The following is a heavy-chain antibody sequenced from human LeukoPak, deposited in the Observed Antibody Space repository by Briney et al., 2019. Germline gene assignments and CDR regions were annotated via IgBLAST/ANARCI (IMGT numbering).Heavy chain of an antibody. CDR3: ARTSHESVLYWSDP. D-gene: IGHD3-16*01. CDR1: GYTFTTYG. V-gene: IGHV1-18*01. CDR2: ISGYNGNT. J-gene: IGHJ5*02. Sequence: ASVKVSCKASGYTFTTYGIGWVRQAPGEGLEWMGWISGYNGNTNYAQKFQGRVTMTTDTSTSTAYMELRSLRSDDTAVYYCARTSHESVLYWSDPWGQGTLVNVSS.